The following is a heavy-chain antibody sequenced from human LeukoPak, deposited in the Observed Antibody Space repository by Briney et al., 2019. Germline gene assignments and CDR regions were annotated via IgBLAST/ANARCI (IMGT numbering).Heavy chain of an antibody. CDR3: AKAYGSGYYYAYFDN. D-gene: IGHD3-10*01. CDR2: VGGSGSST. V-gene: IGHV3-23*01. CDR1: GFTFSSYS. Sequence: HPGGSLRLSCAASGFTFSSYSMNWVRQAPGKGLEWVSAVGGSGSSTYYADSVKGRFTISRDNSKNTLFLQMNSLTAEDTAMYYCAKAYGSGYYYAYFDNWGQGALVTVSS. J-gene: IGHJ4*02.